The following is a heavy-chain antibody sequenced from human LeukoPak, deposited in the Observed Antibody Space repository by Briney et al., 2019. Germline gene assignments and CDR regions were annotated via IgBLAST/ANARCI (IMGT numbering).Heavy chain of an antibody. J-gene: IGHJ5*02. Sequence: SETLSLTCTVSGGSISSSSYYWGWIRQPPGKGLEWIGSIYYSGSTYYNPSLKSRVTISVDTSKNQFSLKLSSVTAADTAVCYCARHRANEDWFDPWGQGTLVTVSS. CDR3: ARHRANEDWFDP. CDR2: IYYSGST. CDR1: GGSISSSSYY. D-gene: IGHD1-1*01. V-gene: IGHV4-39*01.